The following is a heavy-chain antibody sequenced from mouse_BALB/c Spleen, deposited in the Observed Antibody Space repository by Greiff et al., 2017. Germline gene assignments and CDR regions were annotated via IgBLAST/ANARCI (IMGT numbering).Heavy chain of an antibody. V-gene: IGHV3-2*02. D-gene: IGHD4-1*01. CDR3: ARLGLGPFDY. Sequence: EVQGVESGPGLVKPSQSLSLTCTVTGYSITSDYAWNWIRQFPGNKLGWMCYISYSGSTSYNPSLKSRISITRDTSKYQFFLQLNSVTTEDTATYYCARLGLGPFDYWGQGTTLTVSS. J-gene: IGHJ2*01. CDR2: ISYSGST. CDR1: GYSITSDYA.